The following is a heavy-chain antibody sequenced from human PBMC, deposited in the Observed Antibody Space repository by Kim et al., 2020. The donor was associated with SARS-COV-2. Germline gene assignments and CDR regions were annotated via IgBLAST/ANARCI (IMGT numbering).Heavy chain of an antibody. J-gene: IGHJ3*02. D-gene: IGHD3-3*01. CDR3: ARAGRTFFGVVGAFDI. Sequence: SETLSLTCTVSGGSISSGGYYWSWIRQHPGKGLEWIGYIYYSWSTYYNPSLKSRVTISVDTSKNQFSLKLSSVTAADTAVYYCARAGRTFFGVVGAFDIWGQGTMVTVSS. CDR2: IYYSWST. CDR1: GGSISSGGYY. V-gene: IGHV4-31*03.